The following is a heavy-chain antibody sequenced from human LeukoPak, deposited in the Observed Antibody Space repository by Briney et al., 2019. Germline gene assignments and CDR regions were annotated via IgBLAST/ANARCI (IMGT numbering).Heavy chain of an antibody. CDR3: ARAPFYFDSSNYPYFDY. J-gene: IGHJ4*02. V-gene: IGHV3-53*01. D-gene: IGHD3-22*01. CDR1: EFTVSSSY. CDR2: IYTSGNT. Sequence: GGSLRLSCAASEFTVSSSYISWVRQAPGKGLEWVSVIYTSGNTYYADSVKGRFTISRDNSKNTLYLQMNSLRAEDTAVYYCARAPFYFDSSNYPYFDYWGQGTLVTVSS.